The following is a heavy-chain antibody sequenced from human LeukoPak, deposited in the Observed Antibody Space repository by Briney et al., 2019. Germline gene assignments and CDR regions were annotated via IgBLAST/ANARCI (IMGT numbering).Heavy chain of an antibody. CDR1: GGSISSGSYY. CDR3: ASSFVEMANAFDI. Sequence: PSETLSLTCTVSGGSISSGSYYWSWIRQPAGKGLEWIGRIYTSGSTNYNPSLKSRVTISVDTSKNQFSLKLSSVTAADTAVYYCASSFVEMANAFDIWGQGTMVTVSS. V-gene: IGHV4-61*02. CDR2: IYTSGST. J-gene: IGHJ3*02. D-gene: IGHD5-24*01.